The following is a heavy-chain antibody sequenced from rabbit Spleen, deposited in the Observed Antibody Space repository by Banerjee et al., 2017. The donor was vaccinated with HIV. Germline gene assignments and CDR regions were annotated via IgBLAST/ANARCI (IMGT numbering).Heavy chain of an antibody. CDR2: IDTNDGDT. Sequence: QSLEESGGDLVKPGASLTLTCTASGFSFSPVNWIYWVRQAPGKGLEWIACIDTNDGDTDYANWPKGRFTISKTSSTTVTLQMTSLTAADTATYFCARNYVNAFDPWGQGTLVTVS. J-gene: IGHJ2*01. CDR3: ARNYVNAFDP. CDR1: GFSFSPVNW. D-gene: IGHD1-1*01. V-gene: IGHV1S40*01.